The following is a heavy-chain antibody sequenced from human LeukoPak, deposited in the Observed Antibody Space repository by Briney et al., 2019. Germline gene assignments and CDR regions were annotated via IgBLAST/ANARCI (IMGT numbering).Heavy chain of an antibody. CDR3: ARHLGQWLVPAFDY. CDR2: INPNSGGT. D-gene: IGHD6-19*01. CDR1: GYTFTGYY. Sequence: RASVKVSCKASGYTFTGYYMHLVRQAPGQGLEWMGWINPNSGGTNYAQKFQGRVTMTRDTSISTAYIELSRLRSDDTAVYYCARHLGQWLVPAFDYWGQGTLVTVSS. J-gene: IGHJ4*02. V-gene: IGHV1-2*02.